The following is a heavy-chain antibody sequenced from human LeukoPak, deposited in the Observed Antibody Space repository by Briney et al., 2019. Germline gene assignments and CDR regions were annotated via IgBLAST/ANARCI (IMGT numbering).Heavy chain of an antibody. Sequence: SQTLSLTCTVSGGSISSGGYYWSWIRQPPGKGLEWIGYIYHSGSTYYNPSLKSRVTISVDTSKNQFSLKLSSVTAADTAVYYCARGHPSGYCSSTSCYAPSDWGQGTLVTVSS. CDR3: ARGHPSGYCSSTSCYAPSD. J-gene: IGHJ4*02. CDR2: IYHSGST. CDR1: GGSISSGGYY. D-gene: IGHD2-2*03. V-gene: IGHV4-30-2*01.